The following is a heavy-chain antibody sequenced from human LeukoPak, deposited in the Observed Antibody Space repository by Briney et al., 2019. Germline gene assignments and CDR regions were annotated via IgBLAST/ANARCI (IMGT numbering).Heavy chain of an antibody. D-gene: IGHD3-10*01. CDR1: GGSMSGFF. Sequence: SETLSLTCTVAGGSMSGFFWTWIRQPPGRELEWIGSIYYSGSSTKYNPSLKSRVTISVDTSKSQFSLNLNSATAADTAVYYCARTSRHFYGSGTNLTPWPAGMDVWGQGTTVTVSS. CDR2: IYYSGSST. V-gene: IGHV4-59*01. CDR3: ARTSRHFYGSGTNLTPWPAGMDV. J-gene: IGHJ6*02.